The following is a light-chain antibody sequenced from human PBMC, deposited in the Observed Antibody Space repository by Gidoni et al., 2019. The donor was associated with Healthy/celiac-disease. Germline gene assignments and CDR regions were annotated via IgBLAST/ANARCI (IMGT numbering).Light chain of an antibody. J-gene: IGLJ1*01. V-gene: IGLV2-14*01. CDR1: SSDVGGYNY. CDR3: SSYTSSSTLPYV. Sequence: QSALTQPASVSGPPGQSITIPCTGPSSDVGGYNYVSWYQQHPGKAPKLMIYDVSNRPSGVSNRFSGSKSGNTASLTISGLQAEDEADYYCSSYTSSSTLPYVFGTGTKVTVL. CDR2: DVS.